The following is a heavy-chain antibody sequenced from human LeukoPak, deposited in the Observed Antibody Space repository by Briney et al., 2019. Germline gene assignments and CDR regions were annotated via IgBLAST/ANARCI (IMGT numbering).Heavy chain of an antibody. CDR3: ARELGSAFDI. CDR1: GGSISTYH. Sequence: SETLSLTCTVSGGSISTYHWSWVRQPPGKGLEWIGYFYYNGDTNYSPSLKSRVVISADTSQNQLSLMVRSVTAADTALYYCARELGSAFDIWGQGIMVIVSS. V-gene: IGHV4-59*01. D-gene: IGHD3-3*02. J-gene: IGHJ3*02. CDR2: FYYNGDT.